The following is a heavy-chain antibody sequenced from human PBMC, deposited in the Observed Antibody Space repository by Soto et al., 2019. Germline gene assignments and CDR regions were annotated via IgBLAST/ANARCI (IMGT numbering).Heavy chain of an antibody. CDR1: GGSISSGDYY. V-gene: IGHV4-30-4*01. CDR3: ALLDVVTAIYGMEV. J-gene: IGHJ6*02. D-gene: IGHD2-21*02. Sequence: QVQLQESGPGLVKPSQTLSLTCTVSGGSISSGDYYWSWIRQPPGKGLEWIGYIYYSGSTYYNPSLKIRFTKAVDTSKNQFSLKLSSVTAADTAVYYCALLDVVTAIYGMEVWGQGTTVTVSS. CDR2: IYYSGST.